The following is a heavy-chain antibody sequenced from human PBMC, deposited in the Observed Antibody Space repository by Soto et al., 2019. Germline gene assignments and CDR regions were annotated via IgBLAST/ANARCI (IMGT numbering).Heavy chain of an antibody. CDR3: ARLLAYCGGDCHSFAFDI. J-gene: IGHJ3*02. CDR2: IRNKARSYTT. D-gene: IGHD2-21*02. V-gene: IGHV3-72*01. Sequence: SLRLSCAASGLTFSDHFMEWVRQAPGKKLERVGRIRNKARSYTTDYAASVRGRFTISRDDSNNSLYLQMNSLKAEDTAVYYCARLLAYCGGDCHSFAFDIWGQGTLVTVSS. CDR1: GLTFSDHF.